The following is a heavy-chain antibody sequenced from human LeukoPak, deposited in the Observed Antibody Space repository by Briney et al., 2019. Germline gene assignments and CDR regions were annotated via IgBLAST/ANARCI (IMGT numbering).Heavy chain of an antibody. V-gene: IGHV1-2*04. D-gene: IGHD6-13*01. CDR2: INPNSGGT. CDR1: GYTFTGYY. CDR3: ARAAANIAAAGKRENWFDP. Sequence: GASVKVSCKASGYTFTGYYMHWVRQAPGQGLEWMGWINPNSGGTNYAQKFQGWVTMTRDTSISTAYMELSRLRSDDTAVYYCARAAANIAAAGKRENWFDPWGQGTLVTVSS. J-gene: IGHJ5*02.